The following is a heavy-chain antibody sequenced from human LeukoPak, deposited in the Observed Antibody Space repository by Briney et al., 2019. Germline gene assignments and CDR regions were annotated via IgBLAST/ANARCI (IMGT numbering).Heavy chain of an antibody. Sequence: GGSLRLSCAASGFTFSNAWMSWVRQAPGKGLEWVGRIKSKTDGGTTDYAAPVKGRFTISRDDSNNTLYLQMNSLKTEDTAVYYCTTGGEYCSGGSCYRTSVDYWGQGTLVTVSS. CDR3: TTGGEYCSGGSCYRTSVDY. CDR1: GFTFSNAW. V-gene: IGHV3-15*01. J-gene: IGHJ4*02. D-gene: IGHD2-15*01. CDR2: IKSKTDGGTT.